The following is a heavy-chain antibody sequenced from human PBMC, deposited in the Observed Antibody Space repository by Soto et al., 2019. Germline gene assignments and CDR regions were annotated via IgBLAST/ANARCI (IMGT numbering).Heavy chain of an antibody. CDR1: GGSISSYY. CDR3: ARVQWRYCSSTSCYGDYYFDY. CDR2: IYYSGST. J-gene: IGHJ4*02. Sequence: SETLSLTCTVSGGSISSYYWSWIRQPPGKGLEWIGYIYYSGSTNYNPSLKSRVTISVDTSKNQFSLKLSSVTAADTAVYYCARVQWRYCSSTSCYGDYYFDYWGQGTLVTVSS. D-gene: IGHD2-2*01. V-gene: IGHV4-59*01.